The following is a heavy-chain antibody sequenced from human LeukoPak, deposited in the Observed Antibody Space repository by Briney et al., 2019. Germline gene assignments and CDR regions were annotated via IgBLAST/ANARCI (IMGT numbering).Heavy chain of an antibody. CDR3: ARVSPNTVTTLQYFDY. J-gene: IGHJ4*02. V-gene: IGHV3-30*02. D-gene: IGHD4-17*01. CDR1: GFTFSDYG. CDR2: IRYDGNNK. Sequence: PGGSLRLSCGASGFTFSDYGMLWVRQAPGKGLEWVAFIRYDGNNKLYADSMKGRFTISRDNSKNTLYLHINSLRAEDTAVYYCARVSPNTVTTLQYFDYWGQGTLVTVSS.